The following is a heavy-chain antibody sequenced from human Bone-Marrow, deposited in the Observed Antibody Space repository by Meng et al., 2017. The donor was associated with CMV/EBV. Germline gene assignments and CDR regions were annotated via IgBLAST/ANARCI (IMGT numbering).Heavy chain of an antibody. CDR1: GFTFSGYT. Sequence: GESLKISCTASGFTFSGYTMNWVRQAPGKGLEWISSISTSSIYIHYADSVKGRFTISRDNAKNSLNLQMNSLRAEDTAVYYCARIGSLYDSSGHWFGYWGQGTPVTGSS. J-gene: IGHJ4*02. V-gene: IGHV3-21*01. D-gene: IGHD3-22*01. CDR3: ARIGSLYDSSGHWFGY. CDR2: ISTSSIYI.